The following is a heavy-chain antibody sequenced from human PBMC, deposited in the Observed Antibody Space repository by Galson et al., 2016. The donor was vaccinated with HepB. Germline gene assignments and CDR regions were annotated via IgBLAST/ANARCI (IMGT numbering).Heavy chain of an antibody. J-gene: IGHJ4*02. CDR1: GGSFSGYY. D-gene: IGHD1-26*01. Sequence: SETLSLTCAVYGGSFSGYYWSWIRQSPGKGLEWIGESNHSGSTNYNPSLKSRVTISVDMSKNQFSLNLSSVTAADTAVYYCARFVSRGGSYDYFDYWGQGTLVIVSS. CDR3: ARFVSRGGSYDYFDY. CDR2: SNHSGST. V-gene: IGHV4-34*01.